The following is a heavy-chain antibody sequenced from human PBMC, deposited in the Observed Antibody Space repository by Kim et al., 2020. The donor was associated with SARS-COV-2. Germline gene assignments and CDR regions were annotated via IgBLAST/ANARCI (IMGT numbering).Heavy chain of an antibody. V-gene: IGHV1-8*01. J-gene: IGHJ6*03. CDR2: MNPNSGNT. D-gene: IGHD5-12*01. Sequence: ASVKVSCKASGYTFTSYDINWVRQATGQGLEWMGWMNPNSGNTGYAQKFQGRVTMTRNTSISTAYMELSSLRSEDTAVYYCASGSIVATIFNYYYYMDVWGKGTTVTVSS. CDR3: ASGSIVATIFNYYYYMDV. CDR1: GYTFTSYD.